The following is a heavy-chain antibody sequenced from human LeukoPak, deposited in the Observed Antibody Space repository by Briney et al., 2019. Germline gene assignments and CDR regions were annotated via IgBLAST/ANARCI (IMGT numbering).Heavy chain of an antibody. D-gene: IGHD3-10*01. CDR3: ARLSHYGPLDY. CDR1: GFTFSNYS. CDR2: ISSSSSYT. V-gene: IGHV3-21*01. J-gene: IGHJ4*02. Sequence: GGSLRLSCAASGFTFSNYSMNWVRQAPGKGLEWVSSISSSSSYTYYADSVKGRFTISRDNAKNSLYLQMNSLRAEDTAVYYCARLSHYGPLDYWGQGTLVTVSS.